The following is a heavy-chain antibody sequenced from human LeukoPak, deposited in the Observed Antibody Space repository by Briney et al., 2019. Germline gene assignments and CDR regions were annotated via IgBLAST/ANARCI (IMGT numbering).Heavy chain of an antibody. Sequence: GGSLRLSCAASGFTFSSYAMSWVRQALGKGLEWVSAISGSGGSTYYADSVKGRFTISRDNSKNTLYLQMNSLRAEDTAVYYCAKSSSAAGYYYDSSGYFDYWGQGTLVTV. CDR2: ISGSGGST. CDR3: AKSSSAAGYYYDSSGYFDY. D-gene: IGHD3-22*01. J-gene: IGHJ4*02. CDR1: GFTFSSYA. V-gene: IGHV3-23*01.